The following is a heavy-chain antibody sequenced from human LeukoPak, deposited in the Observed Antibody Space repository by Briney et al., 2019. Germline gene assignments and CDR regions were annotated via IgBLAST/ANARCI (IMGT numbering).Heavy chain of an antibody. CDR2: ISGSGGST. CDR1: GFTFRSYA. D-gene: IGHD3-3*01. CDR3: AKDFDFWSGYYTN. J-gene: IGHJ4*02. V-gene: IGHV3-23*01. Sequence: GGSLRLSCAASGFTFRSYAMSWVRQAPGKGLEWVSAISGSGGSTYYADSVKGRFTISRDNSKNTLYLQMNSLRAEDTAVYYCAKDFDFWSGYYTNWGQGTLVTVSS.